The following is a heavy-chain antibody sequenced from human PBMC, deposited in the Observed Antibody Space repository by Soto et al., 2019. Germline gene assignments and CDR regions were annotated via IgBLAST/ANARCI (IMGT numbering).Heavy chain of an antibody. Sequence: VQLLEAGGGLVQPGGSLRLSCAASGFSFRDYGMSWVRQAPGKGLEWLSAIIGIGDTAYYADSVRGRFTISRDNSKNTLYLQLNDLGAEDTAIYYCAKDYDYGDSLPFDYWGQGTLVTVSS. CDR3: AKDYDYGDSLPFDY. J-gene: IGHJ4*02. CDR1: GFSFRDYG. V-gene: IGHV3-23*01. CDR2: IIGIGDTA. D-gene: IGHD4-17*01.